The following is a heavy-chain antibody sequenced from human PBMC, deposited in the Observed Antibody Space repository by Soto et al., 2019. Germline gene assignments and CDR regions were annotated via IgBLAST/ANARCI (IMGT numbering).Heavy chain of an antibody. J-gene: IGHJ6*02. CDR1: GFSFRKYA. CDR2: ISWKSDSE. V-gene: IGHV3-9*01. CDR3: ARDTGLYHDGMDV. Sequence: GGSLRLSCVGSGFSFRKYAMNWVRQAPGKGLEWVAGISWKSDSEGYADSVKGRFSISRDNIQHSVHLQMNSLRHEDTALYYCARDTGLYHDGMDVWGQGTRVTVSS. D-gene: IGHD2-2*01.